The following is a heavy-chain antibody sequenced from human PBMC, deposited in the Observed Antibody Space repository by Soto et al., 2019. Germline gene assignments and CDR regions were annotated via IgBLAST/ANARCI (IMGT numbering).Heavy chain of an antibody. J-gene: IGHJ4*02. CDR2: MNPNSGNT. CDR1: GYTFTSYD. V-gene: IGHV1-8*01. CDR3: VRGSGSYLDFDY. D-gene: IGHD3-10*01. Sequence: ASVKVSCKASGYTFTSYDINWVRQATGQGLEWMGWMNPNSGNTGYAQKFQGRVTMTRNTSISTAYMELSSLRSEDTAVYYCVRGSGSYLDFDYSGQGTLVTVSS.